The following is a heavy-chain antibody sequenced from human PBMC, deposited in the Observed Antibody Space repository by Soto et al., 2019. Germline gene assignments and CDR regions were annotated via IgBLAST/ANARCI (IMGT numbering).Heavy chain of an antibody. CDR2: INPSGGST. D-gene: IGHD1-7*01. V-gene: IGHV1-46*01. J-gene: IGHJ4*02. Sequence: QVQLVQSGAEVKKPGASVKVSCKASGYTFTSYYMHWVRQAPGQGLEWMGIINPSGGSTSYAQKFQGRVTMTRDTYTSTVYMALSSLRSEDTAVYYCARPLLTGTTGGYYFDYWGQGTLVTVSS. CDR1: GYTFTSYY. CDR3: ARPLLTGTTGGYYFDY.